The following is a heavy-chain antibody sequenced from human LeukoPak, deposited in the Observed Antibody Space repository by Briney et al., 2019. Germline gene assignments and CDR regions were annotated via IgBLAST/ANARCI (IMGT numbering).Heavy chain of an antibody. J-gene: IGHJ3*02. CDR2: IKPDGSEQ. V-gene: IGHV3-7*01. CDR1: RFTFSNYW. CDR3: ARDPTTSQGSDAFDI. Sequence: GGSLRLSCAASRFTFSNYWMGWVRQAPGKGLEWVANIKPDGSEQYYLDSVKGRFIISRDNAKNSLNLQMGSLRAEDTAVYYCARDPTTSQGSDAFDIWGQGTRVTVSS. D-gene: IGHD1-1*01.